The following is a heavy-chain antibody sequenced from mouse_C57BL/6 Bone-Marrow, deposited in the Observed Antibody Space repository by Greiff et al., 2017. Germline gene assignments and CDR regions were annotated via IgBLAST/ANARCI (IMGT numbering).Heavy chain of an antibody. Sequence: QVQLQQPGAELVMPGASVKLSCTASGYTFTSYWMHWVKQRPGQGLEWIGEIDPSDSYTNYNQKFKGKSTLTVDKSSSTAYMQLSSLTSEDSAVYYCARGSGLPWFAYWGQGTLVTVSA. CDR2: IDPSDSYT. J-gene: IGHJ3*01. V-gene: IGHV1-69*01. CDR3: ARGSGLPWFAY. CDR1: GYTFTSYW. D-gene: IGHD3-2*02.